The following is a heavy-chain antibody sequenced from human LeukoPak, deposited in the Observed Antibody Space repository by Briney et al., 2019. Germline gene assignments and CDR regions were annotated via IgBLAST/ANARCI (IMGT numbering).Heavy chain of an antibody. Sequence: VASVKVSCKVSGYTLTELSMHWVRQAPGKGLEWMGGFDPEDGETIYAQKFQGRVTMTEDTSTDTAYMELSSLRSEDTAVYYCATRSSGWYEDFQHWGQGTPVTVSS. CDR1: GYTLTELS. CDR3: ATRSSGWYEDFQH. CDR2: FDPEDGET. J-gene: IGHJ1*01. D-gene: IGHD6-19*01. V-gene: IGHV1-24*01.